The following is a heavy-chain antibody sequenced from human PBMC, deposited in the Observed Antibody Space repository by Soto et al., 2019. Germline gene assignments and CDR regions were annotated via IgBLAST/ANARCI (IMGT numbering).Heavy chain of an antibody. D-gene: IGHD6-19*01. CDR1: GYSFTNYW. CDR3: ARSRRGAYSIGWYSPSGYYNTEIDA. Sequence: PGESLKISCKASGYSFTNYWIGWVRQMPGKGLEWMGIVYPGDSDTRYSPSLQGQVTISADTSISTAYLQWTSLKASDTAMYYCARSRRGAYSIGWYSPSGYYNTEIDAWGQGTKVTVSS. CDR2: VYPGDSDT. J-gene: IGHJ6*02. V-gene: IGHV5-51*01.